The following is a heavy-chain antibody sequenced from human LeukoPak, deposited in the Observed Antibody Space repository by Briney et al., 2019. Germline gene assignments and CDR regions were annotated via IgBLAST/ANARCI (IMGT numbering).Heavy chain of an antibody. CDR2: ISSNSKYT. Sequence: GGSLRLSCAASGXMFSDYFVSWIRQAPGKELEWISYISSNSKYTKYADSVKGRFTISRDNAKKSLYLQMNSLRAEDTAVYYCARDGGSGYVDYWGQGTLVTVSS. J-gene: IGHJ4*02. V-gene: IGHV3-11*06. D-gene: IGHD3-3*01. CDR1: GXMFSDYF. CDR3: ARDGGSGYVDY.